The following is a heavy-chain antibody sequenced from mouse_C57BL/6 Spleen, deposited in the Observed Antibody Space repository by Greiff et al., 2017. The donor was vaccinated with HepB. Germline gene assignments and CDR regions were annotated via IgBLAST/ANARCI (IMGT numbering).Heavy chain of an antibody. CDR2: IDPSDSET. J-gene: IGHJ2*01. CDR1: GYTFTSYW. D-gene: IGHD1-1*01. V-gene: IGHV1-52*01. Sequence: HVHVKQPGAELVRPGSSVKLSCKASGYTFTSYWMHWVKQRPIQGLEWIGNIDPSDSETHYNQKFKDKATLTVDKSSSTAYMQLSSLTSEDSAVYYCARRGYGSSYVNFDYWGQGTTLTVSS. CDR3: ARRGYGSSYVNFDY.